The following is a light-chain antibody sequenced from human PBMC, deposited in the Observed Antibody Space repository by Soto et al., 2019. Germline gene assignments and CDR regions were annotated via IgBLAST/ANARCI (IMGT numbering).Light chain of an antibody. J-gene: IGKJ2*01. V-gene: IGKV4-1*01. CDR3: QQYFDTRT. CDR2: WAS. CDR1: QSVLYSSNNKDY. Sequence: DIVMTQSPESLAVSLGERATINCKSSQSVLYSSNNKDYLAWYQQKPGQPPKLLIHWASTRESGVPDRFSGSGSVTDFTLTISSLQAEDAAVYYCQQYFDTRTFGQGTKLEIK.